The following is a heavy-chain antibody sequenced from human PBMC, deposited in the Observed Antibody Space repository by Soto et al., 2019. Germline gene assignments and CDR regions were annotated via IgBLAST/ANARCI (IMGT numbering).Heavy chain of an antibody. CDR1: GYTFSTNG. CDR3: AREQWRGAWIDP. D-gene: IGHD6-19*01. V-gene: IGHV1-18*01. J-gene: IGHJ5*02. CDR2: ISAYNGNT. Sequence: QVQLVQSGAEVKKPGASVKVSCKASGYTFSTNGISWVRQAPGQGLEWMGWISAYNGNTNFAQKLQGRVTMTTDTSTSTAYMERRSLKSDDTAIYYWAREQWRGAWIDPWGQGTLVTVSS.